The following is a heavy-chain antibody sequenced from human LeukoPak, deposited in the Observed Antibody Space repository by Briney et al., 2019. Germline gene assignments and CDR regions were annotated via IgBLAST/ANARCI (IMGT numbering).Heavy chain of an antibody. V-gene: IGHV4-30-2*01. D-gene: IGHD4-23*01. Sequence: SQTLSLTCAVSGGSISSGGYSWSWIRQPPGKGLEWIGYIYHSGSTYYNPSLKSRVTISVDRSKNQFSLELSSVTAADTAVYYCARTGGPFDYWGQGTLVTVSS. CDR1: GGSISSGGYS. CDR3: ARTGGPFDY. J-gene: IGHJ4*02. CDR2: IYHSGST.